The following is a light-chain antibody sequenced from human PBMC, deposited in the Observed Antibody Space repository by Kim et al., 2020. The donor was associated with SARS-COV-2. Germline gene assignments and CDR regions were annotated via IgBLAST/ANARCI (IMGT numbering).Light chain of an antibody. CDR2: DAS. Sequence: DIHMTQSPSSLSASVGDRVTITCQASQDISNYLNWYQQKPGKAPKLLIYDASNLETGVPSRFSGSGSGTDFTFTISSLQPEDIATYYCQQYDNLPYTFGQGTKLEI. CDR3: QQYDNLPYT. CDR1: QDISNY. J-gene: IGKJ2*01. V-gene: IGKV1-33*01.